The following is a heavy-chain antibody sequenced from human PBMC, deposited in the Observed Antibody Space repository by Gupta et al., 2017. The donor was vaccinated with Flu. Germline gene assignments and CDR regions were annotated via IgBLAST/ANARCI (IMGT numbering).Heavy chain of an antibody. CDR3: AQRQYLGGGLDY. CDR1: GFSLSTTGLG. D-gene: IGHD3-16*01. J-gene: IGHJ4*02. Sequence: QITLRESGPTLVKPTQTLTLACPFSGFSLSTTGLGVAWVRQPPGKALEWISFVYWNDDKRYSPSLESRLTVTKDTSKNQVVLTMTNVGPEDTATYFCAQRQYLGGGLDYWGQGTLVTVSS. V-gene: IGHV2-5*01. CDR2: VYWNDDK.